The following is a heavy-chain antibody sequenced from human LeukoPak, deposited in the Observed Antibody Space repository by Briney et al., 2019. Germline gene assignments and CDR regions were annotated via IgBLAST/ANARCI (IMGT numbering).Heavy chain of an antibody. Sequence: KPSETLSLTCAVSGYSISSGYYWGWVRQPPGKGLEWIGNIYHSGSTHYNPSLKSRVTISVDTSKNQFSLKLSSVTAADTAVYYCARLTERRVPYSGYERYWFDPWGQGTLVTVSS. CDR2: IYHSGST. V-gene: IGHV4-38-2*01. D-gene: IGHD5-12*01. CDR3: ARLTERRVPYSGYERYWFDP. CDR1: GYSISSGYY. J-gene: IGHJ5*02.